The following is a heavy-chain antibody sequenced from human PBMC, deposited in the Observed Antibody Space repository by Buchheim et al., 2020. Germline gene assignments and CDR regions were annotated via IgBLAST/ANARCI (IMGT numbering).Heavy chain of an antibody. V-gene: IGHV3-30*18. Sequence: QVQLVESGGGVVQPGRSLRLSCAASGFTFSSYGMHWVRQAPGKGLEWVAVISYDGSNKYYADSVKGRFTISRDNSKNTLYLQMNSLRAEDTAMYYCAKDRLKYSSCVDYWGQGTL. D-gene: IGHD6-6*01. CDR3: AKDRLKYSSCVDY. CDR1: GFTFSSYG. CDR2: ISYDGSNK. J-gene: IGHJ4*02.